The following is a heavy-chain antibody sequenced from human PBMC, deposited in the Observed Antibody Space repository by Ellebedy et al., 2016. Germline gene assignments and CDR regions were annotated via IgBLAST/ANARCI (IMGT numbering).Heavy chain of an antibody. CDR2: IYYSGST. Sequence: LRLSCTVSGGSISSGDYYWSWIRQPPGKGLEWIGYIYYSGSTYYNPSLKSRVTISVDTSKNQFSLKLSSVTAADTAVYYCARDLRVHCTNGVCPEYYFDYWGQGTLVTVSS. CDR1: GGSISSGDYY. D-gene: IGHD2-8*01. CDR3: ARDLRVHCTNGVCPEYYFDY. J-gene: IGHJ4*02. V-gene: IGHV4-30-4*01.